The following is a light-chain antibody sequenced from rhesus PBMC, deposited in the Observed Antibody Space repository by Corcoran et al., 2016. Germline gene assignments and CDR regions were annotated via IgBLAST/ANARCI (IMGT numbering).Light chain of an antibody. J-gene: IGKJ4*01. CDR2: RAS. V-gene: IGKV1-69*01. CDR1: QGISNW. CDR3: QQHDNSPPS. Sequence: DIQMTQSPSSLSASVGDRVTITCRASQGISNWLAWYQQKPGKAPKLLIYRASNLETGVSSRFSGSGSGTDFHLTLSSLQPEDIATYYCQQHDNSPPSFGGGTKVEIK.